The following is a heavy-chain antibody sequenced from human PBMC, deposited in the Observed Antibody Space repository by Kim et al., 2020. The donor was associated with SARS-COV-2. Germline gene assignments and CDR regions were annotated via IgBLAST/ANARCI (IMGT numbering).Heavy chain of an antibody. CDR1: GGTFSSYA. J-gene: IGHJ6*02. Sequence: SVKVSCKASGGTFSSYAISWVRQAPGQWLEWMGGIIPIFGTANYAQKFQGRVTITADESTSTAYMELSSLRSEDTAVYYCARVGGYGDYAPNYYYYGMDVWGQGTTVTVSS. CDR3: ARVGGYGDYAPNYYYYGMDV. V-gene: IGHV1-69*13. CDR2: IIPIFGTA. D-gene: IGHD4-17*01.